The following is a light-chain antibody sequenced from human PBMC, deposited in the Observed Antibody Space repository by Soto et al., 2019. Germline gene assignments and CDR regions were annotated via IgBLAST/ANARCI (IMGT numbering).Light chain of an antibody. CDR2: GAS. Sequence: SHSXAPVSVSPKEXXXXXLXATQTVSTNLAQYQREXGRAPELLISGASXRGTGIPARLSGSGSATDFTLTISRLQPEDFPVYYSQQYGSSLKTFGQGTNMDI. J-gene: IGKJ1*01. CDR1: QTVSTN. CDR3: QQYGSSLKT. V-gene: IGKV3-20*01.